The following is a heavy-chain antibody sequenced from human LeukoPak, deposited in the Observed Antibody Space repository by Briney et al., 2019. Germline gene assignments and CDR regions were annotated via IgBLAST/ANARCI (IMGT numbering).Heavy chain of an antibody. CDR2: ISAYNGNT. D-gene: IGHD6-6*01. CDR3: ALSSEEYSSSPGAFDI. J-gene: IGHJ3*02. CDR1: GYRFITFG. Sequence: ASVKVSCKTSGYRFITFGINWVRQAPGQGLEWMGWISAYNGNTNYAQKLQGRVTMTTDTSTSTAYMELRSLRSDDTAVYYCALSSEEYSSSPGAFDIWGQGTMVTVSS. V-gene: IGHV1-18*01.